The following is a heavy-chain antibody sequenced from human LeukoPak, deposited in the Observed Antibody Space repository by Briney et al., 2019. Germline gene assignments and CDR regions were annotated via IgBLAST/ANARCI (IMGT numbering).Heavy chain of an antibody. J-gene: IGHJ4*02. CDR2: ISHDVSNK. CDR1: GFTFSSYA. Sequence: PGGSLRLSCAASGFTFSSYAMHWVGQAPGKGLEWVAIISHDVSNKWYADSVKGRFTISRDNSKNTMYLQMNSLRAEDTAIYYCARDRTVITVAGTIDYWGQGTLVTVSS. D-gene: IGHD6-19*01. V-gene: IGHV3-30-3*01. CDR3: ARDRTVITVAGTIDY.